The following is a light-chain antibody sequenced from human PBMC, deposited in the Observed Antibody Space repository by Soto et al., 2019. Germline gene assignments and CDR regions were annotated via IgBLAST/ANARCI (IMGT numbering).Light chain of an antibody. CDR2: HSN. Sequence: QSVLTQPPSASGTPGQRVTISCSGSSSNIGSDTVNWYQQLPGTAPKLLIHHSNQRPSGVPGRFSGSKSGTSASLAISGLQAEDDDDYYCASWDASLNGWVFGGGTKLTVL. J-gene: IGLJ3*02. V-gene: IGLV1-44*01. CDR3: ASWDASLNGWV. CDR1: SSNIGSDT.